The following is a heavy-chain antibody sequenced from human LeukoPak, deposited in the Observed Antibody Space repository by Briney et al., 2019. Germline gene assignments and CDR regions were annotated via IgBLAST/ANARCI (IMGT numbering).Heavy chain of an antibody. V-gene: IGHV4-59*08. CDR2: IYYSGST. J-gene: IGHJ4*02. Sequence: SETLSLTCTVSGGPMSPYHWGWIRQPPGKGLEWTGYIYYSGSTNNNPSLNSRVTISVDTSKNQLSLRLSSVTAADTAIYYCARAVSGRFDYWGQGTLVTVSS. CDR3: ARAVSGRFDY. CDR1: GGPMSPYH. D-gene: IGHD6-19*01.